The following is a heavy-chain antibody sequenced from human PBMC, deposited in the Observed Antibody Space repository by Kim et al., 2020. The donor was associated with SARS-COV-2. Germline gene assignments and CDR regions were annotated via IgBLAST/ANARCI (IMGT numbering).Heavy chain of an antibody. J-gene: IGHJ4*02. V-gene: IGHV3-11*01. D-gene: IGHD3-3*01. CDR3: ARADFWSGYYFDY. Sequence: YCADSVKGRFTISRDNAKNSLYLQMNSLRAEDTAVYYCARADFWSGYYFDYWGQGTLVTVSS.